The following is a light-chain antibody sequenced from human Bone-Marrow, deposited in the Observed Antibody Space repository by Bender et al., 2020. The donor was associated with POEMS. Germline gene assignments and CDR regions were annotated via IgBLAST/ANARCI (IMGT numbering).Light chain of an antibody. CDR3: CSSATTNTFI. CDR1: SSDVGGYNY. J-gene: IGLJ2*01. CDR2: DVS. V-gene: IGLV2-11*01. Sequence: QSALTQPRSVSGSPGQSVTISCTGTSSDVGGYNYVSWYQQHPGKAPKLMIYDVSKRPSGVPDRFSGSKSGNTASLTISGLQAEDEADYYCCSSATTNTFIFGGGTTLTVL.